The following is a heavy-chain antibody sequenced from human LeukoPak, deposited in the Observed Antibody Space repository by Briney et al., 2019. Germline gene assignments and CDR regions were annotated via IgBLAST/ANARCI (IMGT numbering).Heavy chain of an antibody. V-gene: IGHV4-59*01. CDR3: ARDGKVTTPYYYYGMDV. J-gene: IGHJ6*02. D-gene: IGHD4-17*01. CDR1: GGSISSYY. Sequence: PSETLSLTCTVSGGSISSYYWSWIRQPPGKGLEWIGYTYYSGSTNYNPSLKSRVTISVDTSKNQFSLKLSSVTAADTAVYYCARDGKVTTPYYYYGMDVWGQGTTVTVSS. CDR2: TYYSGST.